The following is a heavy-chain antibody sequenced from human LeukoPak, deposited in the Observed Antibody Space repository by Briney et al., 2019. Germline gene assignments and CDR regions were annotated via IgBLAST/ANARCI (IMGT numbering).Heavy chain of an antibody. CDR3: ATATTIFGVVDDY. CDR2: ISAYNGNT. D-gene: IGHD3-3*01. Sequence: ASVTVSCKASGYTFTSYGISWVRQAPGQGLAWMGWISAYNGNTNYAQKLQGRVTMTTDTSTSTAYMELRSLRSDDTAVYYCATATTIFGVVDDYWGQGTLVTVSS. CDR1: GYTFTSYG. J-gene: IGHJ4*02. V-gene: IGHV1-18*01.